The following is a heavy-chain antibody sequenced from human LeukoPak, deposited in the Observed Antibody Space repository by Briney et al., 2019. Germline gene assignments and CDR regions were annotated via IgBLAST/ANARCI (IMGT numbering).Heavy chain of an antibody. CDR1: GFTFSTYA. CDR2: IGGSGDST. CDR3: AKAVALRGYFDY. Sequence: GGSLRLSCAASGFTFSTYAMSWVRQAPGKGLEWVSAIGGSGDSTYYADSVKGRFTISRDNSKNTLYLQMNSLRAEDTAVYYCAKAVALRGYFDYWGQGTLVTVSS. V-gene: IGHV3-23*01. D-gene: IGHD2-15*01. J-gene: IGHJ4*02.